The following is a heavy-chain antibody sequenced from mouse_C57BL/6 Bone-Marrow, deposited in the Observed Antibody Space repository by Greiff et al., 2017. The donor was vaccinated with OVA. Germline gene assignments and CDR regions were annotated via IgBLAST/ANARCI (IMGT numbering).Heavy chain of an antibody. Sequence: EVQLVESGGGLVKPGGSLKLSCAASGFTFCDYYMYWVRQTPEKRLEWVATISDGGSYTYYPDSVKGRFTISRDNAKNNLYLQMSSLKSEDTAMYYCASYGSSWDFDYWGQGTTLTVSS. D-gene: IGHD1-1*01. CDR1: GFTFCDYY. J-gene: IGHJ2*01. V-gene: IGHV5-4*02. CDR2: ISDGGSYT. CDR3: ASYGSSWDFDY.